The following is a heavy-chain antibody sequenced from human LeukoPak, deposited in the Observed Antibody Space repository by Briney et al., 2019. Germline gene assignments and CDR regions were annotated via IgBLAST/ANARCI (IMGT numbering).Heavy chain of an antibody. J-gene: IGHJ4*02. D-gene: IGHD6-19*01. V-gene: IGHV4-39*07. CDR3: ARGAGWYNY. CDR1: GGSISSGSYY. CDR2: IYYIGST. Sequence: PSETLSLTCTVSGGSISSGSYYWGWIRQPPGKGLEWIGSIYYIGSTYYNPSLKSRVTISLDTSKNQFSLNLNSVTAADTAMYYCARGAGWYNYWGQGTLVTVSS.